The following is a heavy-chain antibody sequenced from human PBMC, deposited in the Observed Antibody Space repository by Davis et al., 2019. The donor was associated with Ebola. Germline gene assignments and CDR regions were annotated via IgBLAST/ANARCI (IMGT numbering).Heavy chain of an antibody. J-gene: IGHJ5*01. D-gene: IGHD3-22*01. Sequence: GESLKISCAASGFTFNTYWMTWVRQAPGKGLEWVSSISSYNDYIFYADSVKGRFTISRDNAKNSLDLHMNSLRAEDTAVYYCARDRDYYDTSAYHPRGWFDSWGQGTLVIVSS. V-gene: IGHV3-21*01. CDR1: GFTFNTYW. CDR3: ARDRDYYDTSAYHPRGWFDS. CDR2: ISSYNDYI.